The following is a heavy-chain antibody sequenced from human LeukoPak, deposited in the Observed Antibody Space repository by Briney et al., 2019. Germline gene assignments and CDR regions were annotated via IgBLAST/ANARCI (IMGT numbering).Heavy chain of an antibody. J-gene: IGHJ4*02. V-gene: IGHV3-23*01. CDR2: ISGSGGST. CDR3: AKASHCSGGSCYSVSPFD. Sequence: PGGSLRLSCAASGFTFNSYAMSWVRQAPGKGLEWVSAISGSGGSTYYADSVKGRFTISRDNSKNTLYLQMNSLRAEDTAVYYCAKASHCSGGSCYSVSPFDWGQGTLVTVSS. D-gene: IGHD2-15*01. CDR1: GFTFNSYA.